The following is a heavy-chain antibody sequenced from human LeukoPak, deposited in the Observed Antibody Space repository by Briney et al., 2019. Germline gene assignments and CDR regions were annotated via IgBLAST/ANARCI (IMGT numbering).Heavy chain of an antibody. CDR1: GFTFSSYD. CDR3: ARAVPDILTGSGAFDI. J-gene: IGHJ3*02. V-gene: IGHV3-13*05. D-gene: IGHD3-9*01. Sequence: PGGSLRLSCAASGFTFSSYDMHWVRHATGKGLEWVSAIGTAGDPYYPGYVKGRFTISRENAKNSLYLQMNSLRAGDTAVYYCARAVPDILTGSGAFDIWGQGTMVTVSS. CDR2: IGTAGDP.